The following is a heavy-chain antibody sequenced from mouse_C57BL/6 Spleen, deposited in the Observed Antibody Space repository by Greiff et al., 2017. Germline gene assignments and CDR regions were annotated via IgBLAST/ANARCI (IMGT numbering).Heavy chain of an antibody. D-gene: IGHD3-2*02. CDR2: ISNGGGST. Sequence: EVHLVESGGGLVQPGGSLKLSCAASGFTFSDYYMYWVRQTPEKRLEWVAYISNGGGSTYYPDTVKGRFTSSRDNDKNTLYLQMSRLKSEDTAMYYCARHNRQLRSPFAYWGQGTLVTVSA. CDR1: GFTFSDYY. V-gene: IGHV5-12*01. CDR3: ARHNRQLRSPFAY. J-gene: IGHJ3*01.